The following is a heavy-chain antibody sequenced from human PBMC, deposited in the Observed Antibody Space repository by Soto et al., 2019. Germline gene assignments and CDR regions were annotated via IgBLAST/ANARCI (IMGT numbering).Heavy chain of an antibody. CDR2: INSDGSST. CDR3: AAAACTSDWFDP. Sequence: PGGALRLACAASGFTFSSYWMHWVRQAPGKGLVWVSRINSDGSSTSYADSVKGRFTISRDNAKNTLYLQMNSLRAEDTAVYYCAAAACTSDWFDPWGQGTLVTVSS. D-gene: IGHD6-13*01. V-gene: IGHV3-74*01. J-gene: IGHJ5*02. CDR1: GFTFSSYW.